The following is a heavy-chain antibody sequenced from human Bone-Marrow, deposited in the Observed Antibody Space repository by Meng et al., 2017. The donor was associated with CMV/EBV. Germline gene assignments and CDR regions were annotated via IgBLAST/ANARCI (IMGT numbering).Heavy chain of an antibody. J-gene: IGHJ5*02. V-gene: IGHV1-46*01. CDR2: INPTGDIT. D-gene: IGHD2-2*01. CDR1: GYTFSTYY. Sequence: ASVKVSCKASGYTFSTYYIHWVRQAPGQGLEWMGIINPTGDITNYAQKFQGRITMTRDTSTSTVYMELSSLRSEDTAVYYCARDHAPESSSPPGVNWFDPWGRGNLVNVSS. CDR3: ARDHAPESSSPPGVNWFDP.